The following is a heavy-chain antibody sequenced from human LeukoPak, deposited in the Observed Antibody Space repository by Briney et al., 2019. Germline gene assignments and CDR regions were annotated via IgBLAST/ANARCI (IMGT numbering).Heavy chain of an antibody. CDR1: GFIFGNFW. J-gene: IGHJ5*02. V-gene: IGHV3-7*05. D-gene: IGHD6-13*01. Sequence: PGGSLRLSCAASGFIFGNFWMTWVRQAPGKGPEWVANVKQDGSERYYVDSLKGRFTISRDNARNSLHLQMNSLRAEDTAVYYCAKEGYSSTMGENWFDPWGQGTLVTVSS. CDR3: AKEGYSSTMGENWFDP. CDR2: VKQDGSER.